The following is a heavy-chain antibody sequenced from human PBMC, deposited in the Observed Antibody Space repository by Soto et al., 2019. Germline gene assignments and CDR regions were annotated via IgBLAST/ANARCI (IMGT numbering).Heavy chain of an antibody. CDR2: VYSSGT. Sequence: QVQLQESGPGLVKPSETLSLTCTVSGGSISSYYWSWIRQPAGKGLEWIGRVYSSGTNYNPSLKSRVTMSLDTSKNLFSLKLSSVTAADSAVYYCARINNNWFDPWGQGTLVTVSS. CDR3: ARINNNWFDP. V-gene: IGHV4-4*07. J-gene: IGHJ5*02. CDR1: GGSISSYY.